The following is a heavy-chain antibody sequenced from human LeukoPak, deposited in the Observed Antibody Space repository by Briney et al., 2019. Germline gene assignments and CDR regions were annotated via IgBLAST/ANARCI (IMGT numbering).Heavy chain of an antibody. V-gene: IGHV1-18*04. Sequence: ASVKVSCKASGYTFTGYYMHWVRQAPGQGLEWMGWISAYNGNTNYAQKLQGRVTMTTDTSTSTAYMELRSLRSDDTAVYYCARDLTTHYGMDVWGQGTTVTVSS. CDR3: ARDLTTHYGMDV. D-gene: IGHD4-17*01. J-gene: IGHJ6*02. CDR1: GYTFTGYY. CDR2: ISAYNGNT.